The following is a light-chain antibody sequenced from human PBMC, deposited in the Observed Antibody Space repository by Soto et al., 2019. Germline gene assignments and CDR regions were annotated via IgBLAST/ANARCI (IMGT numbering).Light chain of an antibody. CDR3: QSYDSSLSGV. CDR1: SSNIGAGYD. Sequence: QSVLTQPPSVSRAPGQRVTISCTGSSSNIGAGYDVHWYQQLPGTAPKLLIYGNSNRPSGAPDRFSGSKSGTSASLAITGLQAEDEADYYCQSYDSSLSGVFGTGTKVTVL. J-gene: IGLJ1*01. CDR2: GNS. V-gene: IGLV1-40*01.